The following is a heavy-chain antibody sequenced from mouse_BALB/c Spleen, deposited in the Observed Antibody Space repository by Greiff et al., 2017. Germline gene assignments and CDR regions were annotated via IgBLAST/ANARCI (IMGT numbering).Heavy chain of an antibody. CDR2: IYPGNSDT. CDR3: TRGGYYGSSYAMDY. V-gene: IGHV1-5*01. Sequence: EVQLHQSGTVLARPGASVKMSCKASGYSFTSYWMHWVKQRPGQGLEWIGAIYPGNSDTSYNQKFKGKAKLTAVTSASTAYMELSSLTNEDSAVYYCTRGGYYGSSYAMDYWGQGTSVTVSS. CDR1: GYSFTSYW. J-gene: IGHJ4*01. D-gene: IGHD1-1*01.